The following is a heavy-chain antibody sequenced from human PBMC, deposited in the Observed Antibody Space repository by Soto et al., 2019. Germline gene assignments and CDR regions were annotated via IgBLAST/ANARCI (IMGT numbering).Heavy chain of an antibody. CDR3: ARVDYGDYPWFDP. D-gene: IGHD4-17*01. CDR1: GGSVSSHLYY. V-gene: IGHV4-61*01. CDR2: VYYNGST. J-gene: IGHJ5*02. Sequence: QVQLQESGPGLVKPSDTLSLTCSVSGGSVSSHLYYWGWIRQPPGNGLEWIANVYYNGSTNYNPSLKSRVTISLDTSKNQFSLKLSSVTAADTGVYYCARVDYGDYPWFDPWGQGTPVTVSS.